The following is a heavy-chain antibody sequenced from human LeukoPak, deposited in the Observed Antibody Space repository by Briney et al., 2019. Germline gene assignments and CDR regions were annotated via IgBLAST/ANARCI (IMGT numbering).Heavy chain of an antibody. Sequence: GGSLRLSCTASGFTFDDYGMSWVRQAPGKGLEWVSGINWNGGSTGYADSVKGRFTISRDNAKNSLYLQMNSLRAEDTALYYCARDPLWYDSSGYYLSRGPDAFDIWGQGTMVTVSS. J-gene: IGHJ3*02. CDR3: ARDPLWYDSSGYYLSRGPDAFDI. CDR2: INWNGGST. V-gene: IGHV3-20*04. D-gene: IGHD3-22*01. CDR1: GFTFDDYG.